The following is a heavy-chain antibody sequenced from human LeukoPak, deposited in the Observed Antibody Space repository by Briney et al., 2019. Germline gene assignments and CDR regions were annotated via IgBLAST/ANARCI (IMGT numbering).Heavy chain of an antibody. J-gene: IGHJ4*02. D-gene: IGHD3-22*01. CDR1: GDSINSLDL. Sequence: KPSETLSLTCTVSGDSINSLDLWSWVHQPPGKGLEWIGEMYLSGTTHSNPSVKSRVTISIDKSKNQFFLNLSSVTAADTAVYYCAGLVGRYSSGLYYYYFDYWGQGTLVTVSS. V-gene: IGHV4-4*02. CDR3: AGLVGRYSSGLYYYYFDY. CDR2: MYLSGTT.